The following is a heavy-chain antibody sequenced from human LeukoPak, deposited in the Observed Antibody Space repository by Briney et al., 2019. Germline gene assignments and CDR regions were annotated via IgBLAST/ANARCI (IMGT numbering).Heavy chain of an antibody. V-gene: IGHV1-2*02. Sequence: EASVKVSCKASGYTFTGYYMHWVRQAPGQGLEWMGWINPNSGGTNYAQKFQGRVTMTRDTSISTAYMELSRLRSDDTAMYYCARISDIVLMVYAIEGGDAFDIWGQGTMVTVSS. J-gene: IGHJ3*02. D-gene: IGHD2-8*01. CDR1: GYTFTGYY. CDR2: INPNSGGT. CDR3: ARISDIVLMVYAIEGGDAFDI.